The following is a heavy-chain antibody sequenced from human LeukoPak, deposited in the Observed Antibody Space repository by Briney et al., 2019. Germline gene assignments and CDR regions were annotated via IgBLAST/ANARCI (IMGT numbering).Heavy chain of an antibody. CDR1: GFTFSSYG. CDR3: AKDMGIAVAARNRAFDI. Sequence: GGSLRLSCAASGFTFSSYGMHWVRQAPGKGLEWVAVISYDGSNKYYADSVKGRFTISRDNSKNTLYLQMNSLRAEDTAVYYCAKDMGIAVAARNRAFDIWGQGTMVTVSS. D-gene: IGHD6-19*01. CDR2: ISYDGSNK. V-gene: IGHV3-30*18. J-gene: IGHJ3*02.